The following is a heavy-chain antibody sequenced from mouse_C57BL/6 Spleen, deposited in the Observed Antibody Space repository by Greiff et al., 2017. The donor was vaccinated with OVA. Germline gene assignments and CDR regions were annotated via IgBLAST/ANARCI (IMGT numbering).Heavy chain of an antibody. CDR2: FHPYNDDT. Sequence: QVHVKQSGAELVKPGASVKMSCKASGYTFTTYPIEWMKQNHGKSLEWIGNFHPYNDDTKYNEKFKGKATLTVEKSSSTVYLELSRLTSDDSAVYYCARGSYYSNYEEGMDYWGQGTSVTVSS. CDR1: GYTFTTYP. CDR3: ARGSYYSNYEEGMDY. J-gene: IGHJ4*01. V-gene: IGHV1-47*01. D-gene: IGHD2-5*01.